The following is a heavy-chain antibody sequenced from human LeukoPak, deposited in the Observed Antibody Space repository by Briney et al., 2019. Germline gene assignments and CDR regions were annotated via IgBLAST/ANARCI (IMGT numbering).Heavy chain of an antibody. CDR1: GFTFSSYS. V-gene: IGHV3-21*01. Sequence: GGSLRLSCAASGFTFSSYSMNWVRQAPEKGLEWVSSISSSSSYIYYADSVKGRFTISRDNAKNSLYLQMNSLRAEDTAVYYCARDLQNSSPEWSELGCPGDYWGQGTLVTVSS. J-gene: IGHJ4*02. D-gene: IGHD1-7*01. CDR3: ARDLQNSSPEWSELGCPGDY. CDR2: ISSSSSYI.